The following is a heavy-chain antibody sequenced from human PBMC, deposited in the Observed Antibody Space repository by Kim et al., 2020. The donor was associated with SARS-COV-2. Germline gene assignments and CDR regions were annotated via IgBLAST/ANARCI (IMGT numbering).Heavy chain of an antibody. V-gene: IGHV1-8*01. Sequence: AQKFQGRVTMTRNTSISTAYMELSSLRSEDTAVYYCARGLILWFGEDLDVWGQGTTVTVSS. CDR3: ARGLILWFGEDLDV. D-gene: IGHD3-10*01. J-gene: IGHJ6*02.